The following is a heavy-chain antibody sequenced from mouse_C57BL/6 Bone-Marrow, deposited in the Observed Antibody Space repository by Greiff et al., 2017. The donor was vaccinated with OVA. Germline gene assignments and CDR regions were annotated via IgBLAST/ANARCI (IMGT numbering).Heavy chain of an antibody. D-gene: IGHD2-12*01. V-gene: IGHV5-17*01. CDR1: GFTFSDYG. CDR3: ARGSYRFAY. J-gene: IGHJ3*01. CDR2: ISSGSSTI. Sequence: EVQLVESGGGLVKPGGSLKLSCAASGFTFSDYGMHWVRQAPEKGLEWVAYISSGSSTINYADTVKGRFTISRDNAKNTLFLQMTSLRSEDTARDYCARGSYRFAYWGQGTLVTVSA.